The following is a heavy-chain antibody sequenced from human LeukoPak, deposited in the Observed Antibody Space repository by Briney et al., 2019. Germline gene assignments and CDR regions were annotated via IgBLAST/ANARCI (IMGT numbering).Heavy chain of an antibody. CDR3: AKIRPPRSAVALGAFDI. CDR2: ISGSGGST. CDR1: GFTFSSYA. J-gene: IGHJ3*02. V-gene: IGHV3-23*01. D-gene: IGHD6-13*01. Sequence: PGGSLRLSCAASGFTFSSYAMSWVRQAPGKGLEWVSAISGSGGSTYYADSVKGRFTISRDNSKNTLYLQMNSLRAEDTAVYYCAKIRPPRSAVALGAFDIWGQGTMVTVSS.